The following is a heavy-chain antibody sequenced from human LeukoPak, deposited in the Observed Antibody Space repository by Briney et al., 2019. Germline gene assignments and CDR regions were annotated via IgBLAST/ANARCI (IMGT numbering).Heavy chain of an antibody. CDR3: ARAYSSSWFRPYYYYMDV. CDR1: GGSFSGYY. D-gene: IGHD6-13*01. J-gene: IGHJ6*03. V-gene: IGHV4-34*01. CDR2: INHSGST. Sequence: SETLSLTCAVYGGSFSGYYWSWIRQPPGKGLEWIGEINHSGSTNYNPSLKSRVTISVDTSKNQFSLKLSSVTAADTAVYYCARAYSSSWFRPYYYYMDVWGKGTTVTVSS.